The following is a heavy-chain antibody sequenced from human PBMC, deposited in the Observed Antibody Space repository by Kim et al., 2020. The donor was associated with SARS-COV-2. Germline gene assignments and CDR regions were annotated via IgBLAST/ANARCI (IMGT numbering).Heavy chain of an antibody. CDR1: GYTFTSYD. CDR2: MNPNSGNT. V-gene: IGHV1-8*01. J-gene: IGHJ4*02. D-gene: IGHD3-10*01. Sequence: ASVKVSCKASGYTFTSYDINWVRQATGQRLEWMGWMNPNSGNTGYAQKFQGRVTMTRNTSISTAYMELSSLRSEDTAVYYCARAVWFRELLVRYYFDYWGQGTLVTVSS. CDR3: ARAVWFRELLVRYYFDY.